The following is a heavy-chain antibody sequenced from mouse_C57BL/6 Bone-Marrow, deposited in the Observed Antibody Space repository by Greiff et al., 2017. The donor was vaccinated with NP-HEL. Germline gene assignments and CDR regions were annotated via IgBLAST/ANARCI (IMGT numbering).Heavy chain of an antibody. J-gene: IGHJ3*01. V-gene: IGHV1-64*01. CDR2: IHPNSGST. D-gene: IGHD2-3*01. CDR1: GYTFTSYW. Sequence: QVQLQQPGAELVKPGASVKLSCKASGYTFTSYWMHWVKQRPGQGLEWIGMIHPNSGSTNYNEKFKSKATLTVDKSSSTAYMQLSSLTSEDSAVYYCARSRWLLLFTYWGQGTLVTVSA. CDR3: ARSRWLLLFTY.